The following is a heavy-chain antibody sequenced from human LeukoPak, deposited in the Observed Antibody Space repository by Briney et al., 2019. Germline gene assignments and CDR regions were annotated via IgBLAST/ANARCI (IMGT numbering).Heavy chain of an antibody. CDR3: ARAPPRDTIFGVVIIRHNWFDP. V-gene: IGHV4-34*01. D-gene: IGHD3-3*01. CDR2: INHSGST. Sequence: SETLSLTRAVYGGSFSGYYWSWIRQPPGKGLEWIGEINHSGSTNYNPSLKSRVTISVDTSKNQFSLKLSSVTAADTAVYYCARAPPRDTIFGVVIIRHNWFDPWGQGTLVTVSS. J-gene: IGHJ5*02. CDR1: GGSFSGYY.